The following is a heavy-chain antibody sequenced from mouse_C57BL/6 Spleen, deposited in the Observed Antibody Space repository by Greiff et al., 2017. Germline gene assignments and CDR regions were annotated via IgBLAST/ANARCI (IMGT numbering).Heavy chain of an antibody. CDR2: INPNHGNT. CDR3: EEGDSNCSAWFAY. CDR1: GYSFTDYN. V-gene: IGHV1-39*01. Sequence: VQLQQSGPELVKPGASVKISCKASGYSFTDYNMNWVKQSHGKSLEWIGTINPNHGNTSYNQKFKGKATLTVDQSSSTAYMQLNSLTSADSAVYDGEEGDSNCSAWFAYWGQGTLVTVSA. D-gene: IGHD2-5*01. J-gene: IGHJ3*01.